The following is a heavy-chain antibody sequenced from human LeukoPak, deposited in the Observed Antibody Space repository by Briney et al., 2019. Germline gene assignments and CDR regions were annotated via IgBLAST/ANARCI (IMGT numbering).Heavy chain of an antibody. J-gene: IGHJ4*02. CDR2: IYYSGST. D-gene: IGHD3-10*01. CDR3: ARPKDYYGSGSNFFDY. V-gene: IGHV4-59*08. CDR1: GGSISSYY. Sequence: PSETLSLTCTVSGGSISSYYWNWIRQPPGKGLEWIGYIYYSGSTNYNPSLKSRVTISVDTSKNQFSLKLSSVTAADTAVYYCARPKDYYGSGSNFFDYWGQGTLVTVSS.